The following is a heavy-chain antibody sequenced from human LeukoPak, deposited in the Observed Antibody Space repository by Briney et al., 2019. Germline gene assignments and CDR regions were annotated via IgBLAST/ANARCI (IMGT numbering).Heavy chain of an antibody. CDR3: ARYTDIVVVRAAFYYYYGMDV. CDR1: GGSISSYY. Sequence: SETLSLTCTVSGGSISSYYWSWIRQPAGKGLEWIGRIYTSGSTNYNPSLKSRVTMSVDTSKNQFSLKLSSVTAADTAVYYCARYTDIVVVRAAFYYYYGMDVWGQGTTVTVSS. V-gene: IGHV4-4*07. D-gene: IGHD2-2*01. CDR2: IYTSGST. J-gene: IGHJ6*02.